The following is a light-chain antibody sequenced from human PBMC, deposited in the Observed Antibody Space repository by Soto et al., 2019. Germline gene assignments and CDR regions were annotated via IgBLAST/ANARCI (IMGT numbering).Light chain of an antibody. CDR3: SSYSGSSNWV. V-gene: IGLV2-8*01. CDR1: SSDVGGYNY. J-gene: IGLJ3*02. CDR2: EVS. Sequence: QSALTQPPSASGSPGQSVAISCTGTSSDVGGYNYVSWYQHHPGKAPKLMIYEVSRRPPGVSDRFSGSKSGNTASLTVSGLQAEDEADYYCSSYSGSSNWVFGGGTKLTVL.